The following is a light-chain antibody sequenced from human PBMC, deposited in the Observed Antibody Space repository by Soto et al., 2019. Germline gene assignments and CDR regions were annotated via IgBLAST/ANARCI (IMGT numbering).Light chain of an antibody. V-gene: IGLV1-51*02. J-gene: IGLJ2*01. Sequence: QSVLTQPPSMSAAPGQRVTISCSGSSSNIENNYVSWYQQLPGTAPQLLIYENNKRPSGIPDRFSGSKSGTSATLGITGLQTGDEADYYCGTWDSSAEVVFGGGTKVTVL. CDR2: ENN. CDR1: SSNIENNY. CDR3: GTWDSSAEVV.